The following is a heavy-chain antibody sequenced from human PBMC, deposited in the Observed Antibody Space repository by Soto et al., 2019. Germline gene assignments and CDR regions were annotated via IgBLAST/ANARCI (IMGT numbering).Heavy chain of an antibody. J-gene: IGHJ6*02. CDR1: GGSISSYY. CDR2: IYYSGST. CDR3: ARGLRGTRKEWDX. V-gene: IGHV4-59*01. Sequence: LSLSCTVSGGSISSYYWSWIRQPPGKGLEWIGYIYYSGSTNYNPSLKIRVTISVETSKNQFSLKLSSVTAADTAVYYCARGLRGTRKEWDXWGQGTTFTVS. D-gene: IGHD2-2*01.